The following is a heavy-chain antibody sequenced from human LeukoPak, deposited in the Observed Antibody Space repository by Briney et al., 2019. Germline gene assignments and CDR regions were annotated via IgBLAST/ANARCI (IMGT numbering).Heavy chain of an antibody. CDR1: GFTFSSYW. CDR3: ARESGSIVVVPAAYDY. Sequence: GGSLRLSCAASGFTFSSYWMHWVRQAPGKGLVWVSRINSDGSSTSYADSVKGRFTISRDNAKNTLYLQMNSLRAEDTAVYYCARESGSIVVVPAAYDYWGQGTLVTVSS. D-gene: IGHD2-2*01. J-gene: IGHJ4*02. V-gene: IGHV3-74*01. CDR2: INSDGSST.